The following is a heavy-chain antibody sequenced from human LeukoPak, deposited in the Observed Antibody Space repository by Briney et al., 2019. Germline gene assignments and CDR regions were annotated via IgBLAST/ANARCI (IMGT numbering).Heavy chain of an antibody. CDR2: ISYDGSDK. J-gene: IGHJ3*02. V-gene: IGHV3-30*18. CDR3: AKDRLNYYDSNKIDAFDI. D-gene: IGHD3-22*01. CDR1: GFTFSSYG. Sequence: GGSLRLSCAASGFTFSSYGMHWVRQAPGKGLEWVAVISYDGSDKYYADSVKGRFAISRDNSKNTLYLQMNSLRDEDTAVYYCAKDRLNYYDSNKIDAFDIWGQGTMVTVSS.